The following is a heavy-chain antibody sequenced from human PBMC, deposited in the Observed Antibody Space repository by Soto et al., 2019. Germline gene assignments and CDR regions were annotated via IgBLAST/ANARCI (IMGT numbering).Heavy chain of an antibody. V-gene: IGHV3-74*01. J-gene: IGHJ4*02. CDR1: GFIFKMYW. Sequence: GGSLRLSCAASGFIFKMYWMHWVRQSPGKGLVWISRIYNDGTYSDYADSVRGRFTISRDNVNDTLYLQMNNLRAEDSGLYYCTRGPRPISAGTGAYWGQGTQVTVSS. D-gene: IGHD6-19*01. CDR2: IYNDGTYS. CDR3: TRGPRPISAGTGAY.